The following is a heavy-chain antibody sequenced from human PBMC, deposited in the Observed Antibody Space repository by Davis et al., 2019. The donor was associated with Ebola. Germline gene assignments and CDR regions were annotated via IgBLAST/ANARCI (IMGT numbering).Heavy chain of an antibody. J-gene: IGHJ4*02. CDR3: ARDYYDSSGSADFDY. V-gene: IGHV3-21*01. Sequence: PGGSLRLSCAASGFTFSSYSMNWVRQAPGKGLEWVSSISSSSYIYYADSVKGRFTISRDNAKNSLYLQMNSLRAEDTAVYYCARDYYDSSGSADFDYWGQGTLVTVSS. CDR2: ISSSSYI. D-gene: IGHD3-22*01. CDR1: GFTFSSYS.